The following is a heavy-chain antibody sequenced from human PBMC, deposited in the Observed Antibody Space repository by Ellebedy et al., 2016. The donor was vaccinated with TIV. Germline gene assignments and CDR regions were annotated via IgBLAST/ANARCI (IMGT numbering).Heavy chain of an antibody. V-gene: IGHV3-66*01. CDR1: GFIVSSYF. J-gene: IGHJ5*02. D-gene: IGHD4-17*01. CDR3: ARDPRGGGDYGDNWFDP. CDR2: IYGDGGT. Sequence: GGSLRLSCSASGFIVSSYFMSWVRQAPGQGLEWVSVIYGDGGTNYTASVQGRFTISRDSSKNTLYLQMNSLRAEDTAVYYCARDPRGGGDYGDNWFDPWGQGTLVTVSS.